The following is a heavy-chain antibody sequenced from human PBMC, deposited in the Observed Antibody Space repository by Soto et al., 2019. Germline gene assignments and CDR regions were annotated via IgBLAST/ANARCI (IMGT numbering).Heavy chain of an antibody. CDR2: TYYSGST. V-gene: IGHV4-31*03. Sequence: QVQLQESGPGLVKPSQTLSLTCTVYGVSMSSGGYYWTWIRQHPGKGLEWIGYTYYSGSTYYNPSLKSRLTISVDTSKNQFSLRLSSVTAADTAVYYCAREEAGAFDIWGQGTMVTVSS. J-gene: IGHJ3*02. D-gene: IGHD3-10*01. CDR1: GVSMSSGGYY. CDR3: AREEAGAFDI.